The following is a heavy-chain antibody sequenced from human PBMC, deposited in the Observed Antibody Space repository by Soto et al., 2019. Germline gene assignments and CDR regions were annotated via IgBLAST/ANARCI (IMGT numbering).Heavy chain of an antibody. J-gene: IGHJ4*02. CDR3: AKGGHYDSSGYYFGY. Sequence: GGSLRLSCAASGFTFSSYSMTWVRQAPGKGLEWVSSITGSGVTTYYADTVKGRFTVSRDNSKNILYLQMNSLRAEDTAVYYCAKGGHYDSSGYYFGYWGQGTLVTVSS. V-gene: IGHV3-23*01. D-gene: IGHD3-22*01. CDR2: ITGSGVTT. CDR1: GFTFSSYS.